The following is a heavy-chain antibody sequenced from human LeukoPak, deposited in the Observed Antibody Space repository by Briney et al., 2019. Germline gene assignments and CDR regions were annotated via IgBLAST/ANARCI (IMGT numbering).Heavy chain of an antibody. CDR3: ARDHGYSGTYSWFDP. CDR2: INHSGST. J-gene: IGHJ5*02. D-gene: IGHD1-26*01. V-gene: IGHV4-34*01. CDR1: GGSFSGYY. Sequence: SETLSLTCAVYGGSFSGYYWSWVRQPPGKGLEWIGEINHSGSTNYNPSLKSRVTISVDTSKNQSSLKLSSVTAADTAVYYCARDHGYSGTYSWFDPWGQGTLVTVSS.